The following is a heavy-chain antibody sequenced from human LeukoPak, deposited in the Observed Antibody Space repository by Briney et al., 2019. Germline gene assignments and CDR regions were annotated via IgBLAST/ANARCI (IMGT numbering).Heavy chain of an antibody. Sequence: GGSLRLSCAASGFTFSTYRMSWVRQAPGKGLEWVANIKQDGSEKHYVDSVKGRFTISRDNAKDTLYLQMNSLRAEDTAVYYCARGIAVAGPDYWGQGTLVTVSS. V-gene: IGHV3-7*01. CDR1: GFTFSTYR. CDR2: IKQDGSEK. CDR3: ARGIAVAGPDY. D-gene: IGHD6-19*01. J-gene: IGHJ4*02.